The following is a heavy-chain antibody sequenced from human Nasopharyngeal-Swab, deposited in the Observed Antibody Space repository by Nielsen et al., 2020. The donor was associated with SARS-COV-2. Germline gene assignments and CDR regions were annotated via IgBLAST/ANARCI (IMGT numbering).Heavy chain of an antibody. J-gene: IGHJ4*02. CDR2: IDPKSGAT. CDR1: GYDFTVFY. CDR3: ASLDCTGGSCYASDY. Sequence: ASVKVSCKSSGYDFTVFYIHWVRQAPGQGLEWIGWIDPKSGATNYAQKFQGRVSMASDTSITTAFMELTRLRSDDTARYYCASLDCTGGSCYASDYWGQGTLVTVSS. D-gene: IGHD2-15*01. V-gene: IGHV1-2*02.